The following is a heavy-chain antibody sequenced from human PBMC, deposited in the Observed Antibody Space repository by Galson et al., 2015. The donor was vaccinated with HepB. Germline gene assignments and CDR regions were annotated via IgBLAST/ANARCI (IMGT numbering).Heavy chain of an antibody. CDR2: VNGGNGNT. CDR3: ALRYYDVLTGYTDYFEH. Sequence: SVKVSCKASGYTFSSYAVHWVRQAPGQGLEWMGWVNGGNGNTKYSEKFQGSVTMTRDTSASTAYMELSSLRSEVTAVYYCALRYYDVLTGYTDYFEHWGQGTLVTVSS. V-gene: IGHV1-3*01. D-gene: IGHD3-9*01. CDR1: GYTFSSYA. J-gene: IGHJ1*01.